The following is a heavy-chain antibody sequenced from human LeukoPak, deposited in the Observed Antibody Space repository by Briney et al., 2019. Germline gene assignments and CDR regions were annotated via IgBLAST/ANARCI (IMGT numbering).Heavy chain of an antibody. CDR3: AKDGYYYDSSFDY. V-gene: IGHV3-23*01. CDR1: GFTFSTYA. D-gene: IGHD3-22*01. J-gene: IGHJ4*02. Sequence: GGSLRLSCAASGFTFSTYAMSWVRQAPGKGLEWVSAISGSGGTTYFADSVKGRFTISRDNSKNTLYLQMNSLRAEDTAVYYCAKDGYYYDSSFDYWGQGTLVSVST. CDR2: ISGSGGTT.